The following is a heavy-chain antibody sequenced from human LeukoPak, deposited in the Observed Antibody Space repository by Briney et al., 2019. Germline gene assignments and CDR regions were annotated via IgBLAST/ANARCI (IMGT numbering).Heavy chain of an antibody. V-gene: IGHV3-23*01. J-gene: IGHJ4*02. CDR2: ISTSGRAT. Sequence: GGSLRLSCAASGFAFSTYAMTWVRQAPEKGLQWVSTISTSGRATYYADSVEGRFTISRDNSKNTLYLQMNSLRAEDTAVYYCAREEVTMVRGVIDYWGQGTLVTVSS. D-gene: IGHD3-10*01. CDR1: GFAFSTYA. CDR3: AREEVTMVRGVIDY.